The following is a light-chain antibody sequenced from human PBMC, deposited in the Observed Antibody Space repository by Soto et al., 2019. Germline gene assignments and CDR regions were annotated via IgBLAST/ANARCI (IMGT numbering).Light chain of an antibody. CDR1: QSVLYSSNNKNY. CDR3: QQYYSTPRGT. V-gene: IGKV4-1*01. CDR2: WAS. J-gene: IGKJ2*01. Sequence: DIVMTQSPDSLAVSLGERATINCKSSQSVLYSSNNKNYLAWYQQKPGQPPKLLIYWASTRESGVPDRFSGSGSGTDFTITISSLQAEDVAVYYCQQYYSTPRGTFGQATKLEIK.